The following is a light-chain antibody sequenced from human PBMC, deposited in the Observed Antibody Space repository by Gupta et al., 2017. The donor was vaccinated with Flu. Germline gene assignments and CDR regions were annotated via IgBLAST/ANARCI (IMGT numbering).Light chain of an antibody. Sequence: QSALTQPPSASGSPGQSVTVSCPGTSNDVGGYDFVSWYQQHPGKAPKLMIYEVTKRPSGVPDRFSGSKSGNTASLTVSGLQADDEADYFCSSYAGNNKLIFGGGTKLTVL. J-gene: IGLJ2*01. CDR2: EVT. CDR3: SSYAGNNKLI. V-gene: IGLV2-8*01. CDR1: SNDVGGYDF.